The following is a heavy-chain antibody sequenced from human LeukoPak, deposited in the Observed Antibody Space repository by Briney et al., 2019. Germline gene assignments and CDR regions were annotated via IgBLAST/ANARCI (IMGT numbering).Heavy chain of an antibody. D-gene: IGHD3-22*01. Sequence: SETLSLTCSVSGGSFSGYFWTYIRQPPGKGLEWIGEINHRGSTSYNPSLKSRVTISRDTSKNQFSLRLTSVPAADTAVYYCARGSIYYGDSSAYFDYWGQGSLVTVSS. CDR3: ARGSIYYGDSSAYFDY. V-gene: IGHV4-34*01. CDR1: GGSFSGYF. CDR2: INHRGST. J-gene: IGHJ4*02.